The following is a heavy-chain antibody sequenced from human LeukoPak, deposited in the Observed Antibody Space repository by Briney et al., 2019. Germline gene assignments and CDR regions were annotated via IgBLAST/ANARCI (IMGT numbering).Heavy chain of an antibody. CDR2: INHSGST. V-gene: IGHV4-34*01. D-gene: IGHD6-19*01. Sequence: SETLSLTCAVYGGSFSGYYWSWIRQPPGKGLEWIGEINHSGSTNYNPSLKSRVTTSVDSSKNQFSLKLSSVTAADTAVYYCARPLAGAFDTWGQGTMVTVSS. CDR3: ARPLAGAFDT. J-gene: IGHJ3*02. CDR1: GGSFSGYY.